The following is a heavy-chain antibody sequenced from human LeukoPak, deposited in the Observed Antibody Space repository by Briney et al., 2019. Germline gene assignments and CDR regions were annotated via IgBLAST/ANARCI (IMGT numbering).Heavy chain of an antibody. CDR3: ARDIDLTFEY. D-gene: IGHD3-9*01. CDR1: GYTFTSYG. V-gene: IGHV1-18*01. J-gene: IGHJ4*02. CDR2: ISANSGNT. Sequence: DSVKVSCKASGYTFTSYGISWVRQAPGQGLEWMGWISANSGNTNYAKNLQGRVTMTTDTSTSTAYMELRSLTSDDTALYYCARDIDLTFEYWGQGTLVTVSS.